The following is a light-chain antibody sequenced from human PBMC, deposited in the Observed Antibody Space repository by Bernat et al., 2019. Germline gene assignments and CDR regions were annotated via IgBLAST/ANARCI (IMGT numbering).Light chain of an antibody. CDR3: QQYHVDPPT. CDR1: QDISIS. V-gene: IGKV1-16*02. Sequence: DIQMTQSPTLLSASVGDKVTITCLASQDISISLAWFQQKPGRAPKSLIYSASILQSEFPSKFSGSGYGTDFSLTISSLHPGDSATYYCQQYHVDPPTFGQGTKVEIK. CDR2: SAS. J-gene: IGKJ1*01.